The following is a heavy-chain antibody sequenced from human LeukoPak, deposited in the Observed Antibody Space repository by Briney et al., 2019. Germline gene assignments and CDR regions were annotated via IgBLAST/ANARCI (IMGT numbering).Heavy chain of an antibody. CDR2: VKQDGIET. Sequence: GGSLRLSCVASGFTFSRDWMSWVRQAPGKGLEWVASVKQDGIETQYVDSEKGRFTISRDNAKNSVYLQMNSLRVEDTAVYYCARDGTGFDYWGQGTLVTVSS. J-gene: IGHJ4*02. V-gene: IGHV3-7*01. CDR1: GFTFSRDW. D-gene: IGHD2-8*02. CDR3: ARDGTGFDY.